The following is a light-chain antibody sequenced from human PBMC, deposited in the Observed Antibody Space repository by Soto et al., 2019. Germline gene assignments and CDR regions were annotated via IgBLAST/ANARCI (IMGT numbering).Light chain of an antibody. CDR1: SSDVGAYDY. Sequence: QSVLTQPASVSGSHGQSITISCTGNSSDVGAYDYVSWYQQHPDKAPKLMIYEVSYRPSGVSNRFYGSKSVNTATLTISGLQAEDEADYYCSSYTTSSTRVFGTGTKVTVL. CDR3: SSYTTSSTRV. V-gene: IGLV2-14*03. CDR2: EVS. J-gene: IGLJ1*01.